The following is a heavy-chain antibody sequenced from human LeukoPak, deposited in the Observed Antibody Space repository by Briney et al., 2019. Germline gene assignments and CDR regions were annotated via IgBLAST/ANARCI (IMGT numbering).Heavy chain of an antibody. D-gene: IGHD4-11*01. CDR2: IWNDGSNK. Sequence: PGRSLRLSCAASGFTFSHYGMHWVRQAPGRGLEWVAVIWNDGSNKYYADSVKGRFTISRDNSQNTVDLHMNSLRAEDTAVYYCAKDAQIGFDYSNSLEYWGQGTLVTVSS. CDR1: GFTFSHYG. J-gene: IGHJ4*02. CDR3: AKDAQIGFDYSNSLEY. V-gene: IGHV3-33*06.